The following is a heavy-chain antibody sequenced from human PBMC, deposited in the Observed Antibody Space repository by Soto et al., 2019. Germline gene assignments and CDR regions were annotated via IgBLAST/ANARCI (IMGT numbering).Heavy chain of an antibody. CDR3: ASSIN. CDR2: IWYDGSNK. CDR1: GFPFSSYG. J-gene: IGHJ4*02. V-gene: IGHV3-33*01. Sequence: QVQLVESGGGVVQPGRSLRLSCAASGFPFSSYGMHWVRQAPGKGLDWVAVIWYDGSNKDYADSVKGRFTISRVNSKNTLYLQMNNLRADDTAVYYCASSINWGQGTLVTVSS.